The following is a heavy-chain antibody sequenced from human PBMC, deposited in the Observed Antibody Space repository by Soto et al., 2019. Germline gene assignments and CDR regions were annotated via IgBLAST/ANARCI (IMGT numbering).Heavy chain of an antibody. CDR1: GFTFSRYG. CDR3: ARDPPWTVGPLAMDV. Sequence: EVQLVESGGGLVKPGGSLRLSCAASGFTFSRYGMNWLRQAPGKGLEWVASISSSTSYVYYADSVKGRFSTSRDNAKNILYLEMYGLRTEDTAVYYCARDPPWTVGPLAMDVWGQGTTVTVSS. D-gene: IGHD2-2*01. CDR2: ISSSTSYV. V-gene: IGHV3-21*02. J-gene: IGHJ6*02.